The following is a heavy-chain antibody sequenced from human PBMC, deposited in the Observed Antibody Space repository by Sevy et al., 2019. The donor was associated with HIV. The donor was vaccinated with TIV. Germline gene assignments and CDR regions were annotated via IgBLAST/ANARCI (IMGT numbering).Heavy chain of an antibody. CDR3: VRAIATADSF. J-gene: IGHJ4*02. D-gene: IGHD6-13*01. CDR1: GFSLNSYW. V-gene: IGHV3-7*01. CDR2: INQDGSVN. Sequence: GGSLRLSCVASGFSLNSYWMLWVRQAPGKGLEWVANINQDGSVNYYADSVKGRFTISRDNARNLVSLQMNILRAEDTAVYYCVRAIATADSFWGQGTLVTVSS.